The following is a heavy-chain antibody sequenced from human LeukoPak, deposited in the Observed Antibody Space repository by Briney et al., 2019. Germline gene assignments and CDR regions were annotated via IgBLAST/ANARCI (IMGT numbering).Heavy chain of an antibody. CDR2: INLSGGGR. D-gene: IGHD7-27*01. CDR1: GYTPISYF. Sequence: ASLKVSCKASGYTPISYFMHWVRQAPGQGVEWRGIINLSGGGRNYPQKFQGRVTMTRDTSTSTACMELSSLRSEDTAVYYCARDVTGDQSWFFDLWGRGTLVTVSS. CDR3: ARDVTGDQSWFFDL. J-gene: IGHJ2*01. V-gene: IGHV1-46*01.